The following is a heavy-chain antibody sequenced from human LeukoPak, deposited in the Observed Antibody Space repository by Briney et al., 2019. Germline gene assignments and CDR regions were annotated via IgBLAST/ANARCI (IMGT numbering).Heavy chain of an antibody. V-gene: IGHV3-7*01. CDR1: GFTFSSYW. Sequence: PGGSLRLSCAASGFTFSSYWMSWVRHAPGKGLEWVANIKQDGSEKYYVDSVKGRFTISRDNAKNSLYLQMNSLRAEDTAVYYCARDVYCSGGSCFASTPRFDYWGQGTLVTVSS. CDR2: IKQDGSEK. D-gene: IGHD2-15*01. J-gene: IGHJ4*02. CDR3: ARDVYCSGGSCFASTPRFDY.